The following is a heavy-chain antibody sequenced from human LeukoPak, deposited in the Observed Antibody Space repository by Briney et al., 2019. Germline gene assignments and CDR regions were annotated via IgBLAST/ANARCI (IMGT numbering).Heavy chain of an antibody. CDR2: IYYSGST. CDR3: AREGGQWLERSFDH. D-gene: IGHD6-19*01. Sequence: PSQTLSLTCTVSGGSISSSSYYWGWIRQPPGKGLEWIGSIYYSGSTYYNPSLKSRVTISVDTSNNQFSLKLSSVTAADTAVYYCAREGGQWLERSFDHWGQGTLVTVSS. V-gene: IGHV4-39*07. CDR1: GGSISSSSYY. J-gene: IGHJ4*02.